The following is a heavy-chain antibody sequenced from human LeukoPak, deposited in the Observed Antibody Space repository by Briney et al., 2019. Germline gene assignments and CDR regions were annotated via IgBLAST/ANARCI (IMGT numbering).Heavy chain of an antibody. CDR3: EREVSWTTVTTRHYFYYYMDV. V-gene: IGHV1-46*01. CDR1: GCSFTDFH. D-gene: IGHD4-11*01. J-gene: IGHJ6*03. Sequence: GASVKVSFKSSGCSFTDFHVHWVRQAPGQGLEWVGIINPTRGATTYAQKFQGRVTMTGDMSTSTVYMELSGLGSEDTAVYYCEREVSWTTVTTRHYFYYYMDVGGKGTTVTVSS. CDR2: INPTRGAT.